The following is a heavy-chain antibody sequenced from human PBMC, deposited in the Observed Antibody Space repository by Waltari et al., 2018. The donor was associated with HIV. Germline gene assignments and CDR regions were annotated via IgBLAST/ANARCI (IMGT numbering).Heavy chain of an antibody. CDR2: RNPKSGNS. CDR3: ARGRYFDTNGYTVFSY. Sequence: QVLLVQSGAEVKKPGASVKVSCQVSGYNFLEYDINWLRQAAGQGLWWLGWRNPKSGNSGLAQKFNDRGALTSDTYTDTAYLELRGLKPQDAGFYYCARGRYFDTNGYTVFSYWGQGTPVAVSS. V-gene: IGHV1-8*01. J-gene: IGHJ4*02. D-gene: IGHD3-22*01. CDR1: GYNFLEYD.